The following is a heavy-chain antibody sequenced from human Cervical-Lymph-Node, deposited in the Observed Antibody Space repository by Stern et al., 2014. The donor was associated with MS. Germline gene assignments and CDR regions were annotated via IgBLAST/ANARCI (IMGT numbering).Heavy chain of an antibody. Sequence: VQLLESGAEVKKPGSSVKISCKSSGGISWVRQAPGQGLEWMGGVIPFVGTSNYAQKFKGRVTITADTSTNTDYLEVRSLKTDDPGGDSGARGGGDNWFDPWGQGTLVTVSS. V-gene: IGHV1-69*06. J-gene: IGHJ5*02. CDR3: ARGGGDNWFDP. CDR1: GG. CDR2: VIPFVGTS. D-gene: IGHD3-16*01.